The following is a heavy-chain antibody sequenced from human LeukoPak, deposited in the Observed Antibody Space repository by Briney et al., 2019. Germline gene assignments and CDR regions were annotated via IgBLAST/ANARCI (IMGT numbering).Heavy chain of an antibody. D-gene: IGHD6-13*01. CDR3: AKGDGAAAGNFDY. V-gene: IGHV3-30*02. CDR1: GFTFSSYG. Sequence: GGSLRLSCAASGFTFSSYGMHWVRQAPGKGLEWVAFIRYDGSNKYYADSVKGRFTISRDNSKNTLYLQMNSLRAEDTAVYYCAKGDGAAAGNFDYWGQGTLVTVSS. J-gene: IGHJ4*02. CDR2: IRYDGSNK.